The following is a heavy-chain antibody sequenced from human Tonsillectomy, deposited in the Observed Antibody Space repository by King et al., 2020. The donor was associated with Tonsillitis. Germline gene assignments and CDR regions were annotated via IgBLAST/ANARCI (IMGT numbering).Heavy chain of an antibody. CDR1: GFTFSSYA. Sequence: VQLVESGGGLVQPGGSLRLSCAASGFTFSSYAMSWVRQAPGKGLEWFSAISGSGGSTYYADSVKGRLTISRDNSKNTLYLQMNSLRAEDTAVYYCAKPLAYCVGNCYPPYFDYWGQGTLVTVSS. CDR2: ISGSGGST. CDR3: AKPLAYCVGNCYPPYFDY. J-gene: IGHJ4*02. V-gene: IGHV3-23*04. D-gene: IGHD2-21*02.